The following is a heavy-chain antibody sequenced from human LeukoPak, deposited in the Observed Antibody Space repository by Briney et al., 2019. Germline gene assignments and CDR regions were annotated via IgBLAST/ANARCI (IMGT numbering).Heavy chain of an antibody. J-gene: IGHJ4*02. CDR1: GNSISSGDNY. CDR3: ARGLVVAAPWYFDY. Sequence: SETLSLTCTVSGNSISSGDNYWSWIRQPAGKGLEWNGRIYTSGSTNYNPSLKSRVTISVDTSKNQFSLKLSSVTAADTAVYYCARGLVVAAPWYFDYWGQGTLVTVSS. CDR2: IYTSGST. D-gene: IGHD2-15*01. V-gene: IGHV4-61*02.